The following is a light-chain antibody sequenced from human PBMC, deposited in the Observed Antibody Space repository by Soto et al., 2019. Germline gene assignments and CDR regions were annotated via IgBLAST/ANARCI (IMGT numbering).Light chain of an antibody. Sequence: ENVLTQSPDTLSLSPGESATLSCRASQSVSSNYLAWYQQKPGRAPRLLIYGASNRATGIPDRFSGSGSGTDFTLTISRLEPEDFAVFYCQQYDDSITFGQGTRLEIE. J-gene: IGKJ5*01. CDR2: GAS. V-gene: IGKV3-20*01. CDR1: QSVSSNY. CDR3: QQYDDSIT.